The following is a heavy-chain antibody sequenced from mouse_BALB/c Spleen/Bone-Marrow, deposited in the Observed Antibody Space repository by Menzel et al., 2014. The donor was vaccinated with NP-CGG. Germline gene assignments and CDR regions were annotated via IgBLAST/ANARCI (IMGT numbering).Heavy chain of an antibody. V-gene: IGHV1-7*01. Sequence: VQLQQSGPELAKPGASVKMSCKASGYTFTDTWIHWIKQRPGQGLECIGYTNPSTGYAEYNQNFKDKATLTVDKSSSTAYMQLSSLTSEDSAVYYCARDYWGQGTTLTVSS. J-gene: IGHJ2*01. CDR2: TNPSTGYA. CDR3: ARDY. CDR1: GYTFTDTW.